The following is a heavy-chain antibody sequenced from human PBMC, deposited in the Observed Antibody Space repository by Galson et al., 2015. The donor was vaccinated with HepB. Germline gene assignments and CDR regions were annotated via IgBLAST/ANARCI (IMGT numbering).Heavy chain of an antibody. CDR2: IIPIFGTA. V-gene: IGHV1-69*01. CDR1: GGTFSSYA. D-gene: IGHD2-15*01. CDR3: ATRYCSGGSCYSASNY. Sequence: SCKASGGTFSSYAISWVRQAPGQGLEWMGGIIPIFGTANYAQKFQGRVTITADESTSTAYMELSSLRSEDTAVYYCATRYCSGGSCYSASNYWGQGTLVTVSS. J-gene: IGHJ4*02.